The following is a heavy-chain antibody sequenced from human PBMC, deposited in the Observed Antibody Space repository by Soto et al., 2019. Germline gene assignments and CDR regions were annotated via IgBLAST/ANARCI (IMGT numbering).Heavy chain of an antibody. CDR2: ISGSGGST. Sequence: PGGSLRLSCAASGFTFSSYAMSWVRQAPGKGLEWVSAISGSGGSTYYADSVKGRFTISRDNSKNTLYLQMNSLRAEDTAVYYCAKASIAAAGPTTSFFDYWGQGTLVTVSS. CDR1: GFTFSSYA. V-gene: IGHV3-23*01. J-gene: IGHJ4*02. D-gene: IGHD6-13*01. CDR3: AKASIAAAGPTTSFFDY.